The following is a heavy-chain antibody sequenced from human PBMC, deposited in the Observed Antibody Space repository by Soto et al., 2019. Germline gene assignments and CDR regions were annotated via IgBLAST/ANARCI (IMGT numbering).Heavy chain of an antibody. CDR3: AVHILTGYYNGYAFDI. V-gene: IGHV4-34*01. J-gene: IGHJ3*02. Sequence: SETLSLTCAVYGGSFSGYYWSWIRQPPGKGLEWIGEINHSGSTNYNPSLKSRVTISVDTSKNQFSLKLSSVTAADTVVYYCAVHILTGYYNGYAFDIWGQGTMVTVSS. D-gene: IGHD3-9*01. CDR2: INHSGST. CDR1: GGSFSGYY.